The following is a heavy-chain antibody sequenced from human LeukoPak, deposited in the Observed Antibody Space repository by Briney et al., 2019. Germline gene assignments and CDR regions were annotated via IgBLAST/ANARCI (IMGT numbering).Heavy chain of an antibody. CDR1: GFTFSSYA. J-gene: IGHJ4*02. V-gene: IGHV3-15*01. Sequence: PGGSLRLSCAASGFTFSSYAMSWVRQAPGKGLEWVGRIKSKTDGGTTDYAAPVKGRFTISRDDSKNTLYLQMNSLKTEDTAVYYCTTDWDDYGEGYWGQGTLVTVSS. D-gene: IGHD4-17*01. CDR2: IKSKTDGGTT. CDR3: TTDWDDYGEGY.